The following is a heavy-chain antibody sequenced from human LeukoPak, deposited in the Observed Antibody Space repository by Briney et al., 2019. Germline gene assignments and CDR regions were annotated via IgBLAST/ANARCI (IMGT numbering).Heavy chain of an antibody. CDR1: GYTFTGYY. V-gene: IGHV1-2*02. CDR3: ARANFLYCSSSTCLFDY. Sequence: ASVKGSCKASGYTFTGYYMHWVRQAPGQGFEWMGWINPNDGDTNYAQKFQGRVTMTRDTSISTAHMEVSRLRSDDTAVYYCARANFLYCSSSTCLFDYWGQGTLVTVSS. D-gene: IGHD2-2*01. CDR2: INPNDGDT. J-gene: IGHJ4*02.